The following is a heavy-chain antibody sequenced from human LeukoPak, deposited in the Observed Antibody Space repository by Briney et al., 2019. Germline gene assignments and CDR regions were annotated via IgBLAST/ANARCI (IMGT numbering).Heavy chain of an antibody. V-gene: IGHV1-2*02. CDR3: ARRRGYCSSTSCHSRFDY. CDR1: GYTFTGYY. Sequence: ASVKVSCKASGYTFTGYYMHWVRQAPGQGLEWMGWINPNSGGTNYAQKFQGRVTMTRDTSISTAYMELSRLRSDDTAVYYCARRRGYCSSTSCHSRFDYWGQGTLVTVSS. J-gene: IGHJ4*02. CDR2: INPNSGGT. D-gene: IGHD2-2*01.